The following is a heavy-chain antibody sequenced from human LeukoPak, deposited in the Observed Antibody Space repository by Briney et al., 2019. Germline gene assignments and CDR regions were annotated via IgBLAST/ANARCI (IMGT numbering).Heavy chain of an antibody. D-gene: IGHD2-2*01. CDR3: ARGYHSFDM. Sequence: PGGPRRFSWEASGFTFSSSAMSGVRKAPGKGRNWVARSRIKADSYITQYAASVKGRFIISRDDSKNSLYLQMDSLKTEDTAIYYCARGYHSFDMWGQGTVVTVSS. CDR2: SRIKADSYIT. CDR1: GFTFSSSA. J-gene: IGHJ3*02. V-gene: IGHV3-72*01.